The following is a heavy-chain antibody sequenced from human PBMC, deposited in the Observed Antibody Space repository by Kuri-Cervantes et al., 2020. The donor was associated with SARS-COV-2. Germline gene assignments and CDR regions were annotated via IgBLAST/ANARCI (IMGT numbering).Heavy chain of an antibody. Sequence: GSLRLSCAVYGGSFSGCYWSWIRQPPGKGLEWIGEINHSGSTNYNPSLKSRVTISVDTSKNQFSLKLSSVTAADTAVYYCARDGYSSSWLRMYYFDYWGQGTLVTVSS. D-gene: IGHD6-13*01. J-gene: IGHJ4*02. CDR1: GGSFSGCY. V-gene: IGHV4-34*01. CDR2: INHSGST. CDR3: ARDGYSSSWLRMYYFDY.